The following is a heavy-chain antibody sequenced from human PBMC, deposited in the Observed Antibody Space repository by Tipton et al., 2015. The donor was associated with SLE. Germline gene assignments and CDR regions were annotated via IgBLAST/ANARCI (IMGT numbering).Heavy chain of an antibody. D-gene: IGHD3-10*01. CDR2: IYYNGST. Sequence: TLSLTCTVSGGSISSHYWSWIRQPPGKGLEWIGYIYYNGSTNYNPSLKSRVTISVDTSKNQFSLKLSSVTAADTAVYYCARGGGGNYFDYWGQGTLVTVSS. CDR3: ARGGGGNYFDY. J-gene: IGHJ4*02. V-gene: IGHV4-59*11. CDR1: GGSISSHY.